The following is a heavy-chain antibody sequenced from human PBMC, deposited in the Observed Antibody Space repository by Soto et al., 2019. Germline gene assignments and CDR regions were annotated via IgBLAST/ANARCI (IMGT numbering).Heavy chain of an antibody. V-gene: IGHV3-74*01. Sequence: EVQVVESGGDLVQPGGSLRLSCAASGFTFSSFWMFWVRQAPEKGLVWISRISPDGTTTNYADSVRGRFTISRDNAKNTVYLQMNSLRAEDTAVYFCARDLGSSPGYWGQGTLVTVSS. J-gene: IGHJ4*02. CDR1: GFTFSSFW. CDR2: ISPDGTTT. D-gene: IGHD6-6*01. CDR3: ARDLGSSPGY.